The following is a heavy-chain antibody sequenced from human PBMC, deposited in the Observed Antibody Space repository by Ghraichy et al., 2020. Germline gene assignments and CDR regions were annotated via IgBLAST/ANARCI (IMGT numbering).Heavy chain of an antibody. D-gene: IGHD2-2*01. CDR2: INSDGSST. Sequence: GGSLRLSCAASGFTFSSYWMHWVRQAPGKGLVWVSRINSDGSSTSYADSVKGRFTISRDNAKNTLYLQMNSLRAEDTAVYYCARPVGYCSSTSCYNWFDPWGQGTLVTVSS. CDR3: ARPVGYCSSTSCYNWFDP. V-gene: IGHV3-74*01. CDR1: GFTFSSYW. J-gene: IGHJ5*02.